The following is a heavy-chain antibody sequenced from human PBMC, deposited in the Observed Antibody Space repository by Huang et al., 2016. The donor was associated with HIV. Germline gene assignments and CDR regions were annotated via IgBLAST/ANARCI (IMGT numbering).Heavy chain of an antibody. J-gene: IGHJ4*02. CDR3: ARRLRYYYGSGRTSGYFDY. CDR2: IKQDGSEK. D-gene: IGHD3-10*01. V-gene: IGHV3-7*01. Sequence: EVQLVESGGGLVQPGGSLRLSCTASGFTFSSYWRSWVRQGPGKGLEWVANIKQDGSEKYYVDSVKGRFSISRDNAKNSLYLQMNSLRAEDTAVYYCARRLRYYYGSGRTSGYFDYWGQGTLVTVSS. CDR1: GFTFSSYW.